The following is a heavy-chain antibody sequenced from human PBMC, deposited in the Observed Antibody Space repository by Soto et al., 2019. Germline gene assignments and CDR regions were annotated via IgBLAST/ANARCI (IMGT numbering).Heavy chain of an antibody. J-gene: IGHJ4*02. CDR2: ISSSSSYI. D-gene: IGHD2-8*01. CDR3: ARDWDSPVYASAAPFDY. Sequence: SLRLSCAASGFTFSSYSMNWVRQAPGKGLEWVSSISSSSSYIYYADSVKGRFTISRDNAKNSLYLQMNSLRAEDTAVYYCARDWDSPVYASAAPFDYWGQGTLVTVSS. CDR1: GFTFSSYS. V-gene: IGHV3-21*01.